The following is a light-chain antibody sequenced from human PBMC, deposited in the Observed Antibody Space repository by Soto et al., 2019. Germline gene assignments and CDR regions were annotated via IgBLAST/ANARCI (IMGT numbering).Light chain of an antibody. CDR1: QGISSY. V-gene: IGKV1-9*01. Sequence: IQLTQSPSSLSASVGDRVTITCRASQGISSYLAWYQQKPGKAPKLLIYAASTLQSGVPSRFSGSGSGTDFTLTISSLQPGDFATYYCQQLTRFGPGTKVDIK. CDR3: QQLTR. J-gene: IGKJ3*01. CDR2: AAS.